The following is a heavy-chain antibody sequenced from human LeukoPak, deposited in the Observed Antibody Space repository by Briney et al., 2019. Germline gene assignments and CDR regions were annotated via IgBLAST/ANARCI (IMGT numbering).Heavy chain of an antibody. CDR2: IYTSGST. CDR1: GGSISSYY. CDR3: ARIFAQLDDFWNGYYPPSAGAFDI. J-gene: IGHJ3*02. V-gene: IGHV4-4*07. Sequence: SETLSLTCTVSGGSISSYYWSWIRQPAGKGLEWIGRIYTSGSTNYNPSLKSRVTMSVDTSKNQFSLKLSSVTAADTAVYYCARIFAQLDDFWNGYYPPSAGAFDIWGQGTMVTVSS. D-gene: IGHD3-3*01.